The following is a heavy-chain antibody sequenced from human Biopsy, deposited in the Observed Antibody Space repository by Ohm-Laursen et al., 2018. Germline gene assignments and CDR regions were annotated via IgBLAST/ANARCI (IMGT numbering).Heavy chain of an antibody. CDR3: ARHPTGFWFDP. Sequence: SDTLSLTCTVSGGPFGISSHYWIWICQPPGKGLEWIGSIYNTETTFYNPSLKSRVTISVDTSTNQFSLKVSSVTAADTALYFCARHPTGFWFDPWGHGTLVTVSS. CDR1: GGPFGISSHY. V-gene: IGHV4-39*01. J-gene: IGHJ5*02. CDR2: IYNTETT.